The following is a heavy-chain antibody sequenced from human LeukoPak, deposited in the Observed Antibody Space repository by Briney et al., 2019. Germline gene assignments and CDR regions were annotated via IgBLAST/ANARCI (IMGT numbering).Heavy chain of an antibody. Sequence: GGSLRLSCAASGFNFITAAMTSVRQAPGKGLEWVSLIGSSGGSTYYADSVKGRFTISRDNFNHTLSLQMNSLRVEDTAIYYCVKDIQLSTWGLGTMVTVSS. CDR2: IGSSGGST. D-gene: IGHD5-24*01. CDR1: GFNFITAA. V-gene: IGHV3-23*01. CDR3: VKDIQLST. J-gene: IGHJ3*01.